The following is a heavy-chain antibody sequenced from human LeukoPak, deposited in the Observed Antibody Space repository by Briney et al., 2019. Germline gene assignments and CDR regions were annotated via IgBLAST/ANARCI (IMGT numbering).Heavy chain of an antibody. J-gene: IGHJ4*02. D-gene: IGHD5-18*01. CDR2: FYSGGSS. CDR3: ARDRGYGYGFFDY. V-gene: IGHV3-53*01. Sequence: IPPGGALRISCAAPGFTLRNIYNTRVRPAPGKGVEGVSSFYSGGSSYYADSVKGRFIISRDSSTDTLYLQMNSLRVEDTAVYFCARDRGYGYGFFDYWGQGTLVTVSS. CDR1: GFTLRNIY.